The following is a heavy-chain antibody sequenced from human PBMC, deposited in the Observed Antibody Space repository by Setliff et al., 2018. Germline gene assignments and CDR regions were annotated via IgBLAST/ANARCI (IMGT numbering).Heavy chain of an antibody. Sequence: SVKVSCKASGDSFSNYAISWVRQAPGQGLEWMGGIIPMFGTPAYTQKFQDRVTITTDESTSTAYMELNSLTSEDTAVYYCANAEVVVAPWGQGTLVTVSS. V-gene: IGHV1-69*05. J-gene: IGHJ4*02. D-gene: IGHD2-15*01. CDR1: GDSFSNYA. CDR2: IIPMFGTP. CDR3: ANAEVVVAP.